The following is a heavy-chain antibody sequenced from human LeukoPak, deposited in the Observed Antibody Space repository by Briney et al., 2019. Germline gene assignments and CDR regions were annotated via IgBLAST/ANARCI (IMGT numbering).Heavy chain of an antibody. CDR2: INAANGHT. Sequence: ASVKVSCKASGYTFTNYAIHWVRQAPGQRFEWMGWINAANGHTKYSQEIQDRITITRDTSATTAYMELNNLRSEDMARYYCARGRGPPNTNRDFYFDYYMDVWGTGTTVTVSS. V-gene: IGHV1-3*03. J-gene: IGHJ6*03. CDR1: GYTFTNYA. D-gene: IGHD3-10*01. CDR3: ARGRGPPNTNRDFYFDYYMDV.